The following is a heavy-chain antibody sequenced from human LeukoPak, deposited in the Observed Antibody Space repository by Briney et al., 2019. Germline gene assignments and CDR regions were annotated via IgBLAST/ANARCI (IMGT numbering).Heavy chain of an antibody. CDR1: GGSMSSYY. CDR3: ARDRDSRNSFGMDV. Sequence: SETLSLTCTVSGGSMSSYYWTWIRQPPGKGLEWIGYIYYSGSTNYNPSLKSRVTISLDTSNNQFSLKLSSVSAADTAVYYCARDRDSRNSFGMDVWGQGTSVTVSS. V-gene: IGHV4-59*01. CDR2: IYYSGST. J-gene: IGHJ6*02. D-gene: IGHD6-13*01.